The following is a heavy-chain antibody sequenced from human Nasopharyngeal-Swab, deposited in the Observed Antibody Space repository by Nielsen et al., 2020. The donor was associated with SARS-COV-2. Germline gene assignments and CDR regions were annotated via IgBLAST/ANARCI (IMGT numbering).Heavy chain of an antibody. Sequence: WVRQAPGQGLEWMGGIIPILGTANYAQKFQGRVTITADKSTSTAYMELSSLRSEDTAVYYCVLITMVRGVIQYSYYYYMDVWGKGTTVTVSS. D-gene: IGHD3-10*01. V-gene: IGHV1-69*06. J-gene: IGHJ6*03. CDR2: IIPILGTA. CDR3: VLITMVRGVIQYSYYYYMDV.